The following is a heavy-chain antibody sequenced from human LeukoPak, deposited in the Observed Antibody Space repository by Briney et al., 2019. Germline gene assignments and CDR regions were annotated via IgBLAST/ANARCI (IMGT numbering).Heavy chain of an antibody. D-gene: IGHD1-26*01. CDR3: ARGDPTQYFDS. V-gene: IGHV3-48*01. CDR2: ISSRSSSI. Sequence: PGGSLRLSCAASGFNFSSYSMNWVRQAPGKGLEWVSYISSRSSSIYYADSVKGRFTISRDNAKNSLYLQMNSLRAEDTALYYCARGDPTQYFDSWGQGILVTVSS. J-gene: IGHJ4*02. CDR1: GFNFSSYS.